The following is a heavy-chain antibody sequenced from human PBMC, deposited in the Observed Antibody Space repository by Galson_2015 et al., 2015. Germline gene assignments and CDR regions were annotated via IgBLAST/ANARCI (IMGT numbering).Heavy chain of an antibody. V-gene: IGHV3-33*01. CDR2: IWYDGNYK. J-gene: IGHJ4*02. CDR3: ARAWELDY. D-gene: IGHD1-26*01. Sequence: SLRLSCAASGFTFSSSGMHWVRQAPGKGLEWVALIWYDGNYKYYADSVKGRFTISRGTSKNTLYLQMNSLRAEDTAVYYCARAWELDYWGQGTLVTVSS. CDR1: GFTFSSSG.